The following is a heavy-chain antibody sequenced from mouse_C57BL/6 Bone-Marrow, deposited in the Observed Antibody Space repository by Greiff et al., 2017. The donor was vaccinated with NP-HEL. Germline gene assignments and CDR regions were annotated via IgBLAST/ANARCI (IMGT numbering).Heavy chain of an antibody. CDR2: IYPYNDGT. Sequence: EVQLVESGPELVKPGASVKMSCKASGYTFTSYVMHWVKQKPGQGLEWIGYIYPYNDGTKYNEKFKGKATLTSDKSSSTAYMELSSLTSEDSAVYYCATRGDYDYDSWFAYWGQGTLVTVSA. D-gene: IGHD2-4*01. CDR3: ATRGDYDYDSWFAY. V-gene: IGHV1-14*01. CDR1: GYTFTSYV. J-gene: IGHJ3*01.